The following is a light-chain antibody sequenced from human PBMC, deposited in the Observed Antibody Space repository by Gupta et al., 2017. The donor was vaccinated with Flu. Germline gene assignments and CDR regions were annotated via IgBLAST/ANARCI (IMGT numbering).Light chain of an antibody. V-gene: IGLV2-14*01. CDR3: SSYKNNHTGVG. CDR2: EVS. Sequence: SSDVGGYDYVSWYQQHPGKAPELMIFEVSRRPSRISGRFPGSKSGNTASPTISGLLAEDEAYYYCSSYKNNHTGVGVGGGTKLTVL. J-gene: IGLJ2*01. CDR1: SSDVGGYDY.